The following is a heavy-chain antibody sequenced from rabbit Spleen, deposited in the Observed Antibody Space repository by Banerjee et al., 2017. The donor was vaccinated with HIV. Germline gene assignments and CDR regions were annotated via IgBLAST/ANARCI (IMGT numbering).Heavy chain of an antibody. CDR1: GFSFSSSYY. CDR2: IYADSSGST. J-gene: IGHJ4*01. CDR3: ARGSAAMTMVITGYYLNL. V-gene: IGHV1S40*01. Sequence: QSLEESRGDLVKPEGSLTLTCTASGFSFSSSYYMCWVRQAPGKGLEYIACIYADSSGSTYYASWAKGRFTISKTSSTTVTLEMTSLTAADTATYFCARGSAAMTMVITGYYLNLWGPGTLVTVS. D-gene: IGHD2-1*01.